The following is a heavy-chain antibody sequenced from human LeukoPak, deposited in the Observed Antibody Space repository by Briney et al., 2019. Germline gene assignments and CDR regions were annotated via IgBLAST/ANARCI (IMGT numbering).Heavy chain of an antibody. D-gene: IGHD2-15*01. V-gene: IGHV4-61*02. Sequence: SETLSPTCTLSGASITSGSYYWAWIRQPAGKGLEWIGRIYTSGSTNYNPSLKSRVTISVDTSKNLFSLKLSSVTAAESALYNCVREIVVVVAATPYPDYYYYMDVWGKGTTVTVSS. CDR1: GASITSGSYY. CDR2: IYTSGST. J-gene: IGHJ6*03. CDR3: VREIVVVVAATPYPDYYYYMDV.